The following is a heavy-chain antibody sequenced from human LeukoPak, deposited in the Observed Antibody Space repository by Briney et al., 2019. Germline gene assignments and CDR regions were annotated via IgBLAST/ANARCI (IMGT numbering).Heavy chain of an antibody. J-gene: IGHJ5*02. V-gene: IGHV4-59*12. CDR1: GGSISSYY. CDR2: IYYSGST. Sequence: SETLSLTCTVSGGSISSYYWSWIRQPPGKGLEWIGYIYYSGSTNYNPSLKSRVTISVDTSKHQFSLKLSSVTAADTAVYYCARGGITMVRGVAMLTNWFDPWGQGTLVTVSS. CDR3: ARGGITMVRGVAMLTNWFDP. D-gene: IGHD3-10*01.